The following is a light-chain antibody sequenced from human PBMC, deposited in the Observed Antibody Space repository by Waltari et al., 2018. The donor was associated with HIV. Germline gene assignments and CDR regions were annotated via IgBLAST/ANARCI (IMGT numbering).Light chain of an antibody. CDR3: AAWDDSLNGFWV. Sequence: QSVLTQPPSASGTPGQRVTISISGSSPTIAGNTVNWYQQLPGTAPKLLIYSNNQLPSGVPGRFSGSKSGTSASLAISGLQSEDEADYYCAAWDDSLNGFWVFGGGTKLTVL. CDR2: SNN. V-gene: IGLV1-44*01. J-gene: IGLJ3*02. CDR1: SPTIAGNT.